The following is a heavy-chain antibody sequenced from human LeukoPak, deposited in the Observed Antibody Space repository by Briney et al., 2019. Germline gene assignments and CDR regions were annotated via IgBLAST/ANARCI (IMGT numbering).Heavy chain of an antibody. CDR1: GFSFKSHW. D-gene: IGHD3-10*01. CDR2: IKEDGSEM. J-gene: IGHJ3*02. Sequence: PGGSLRLSCAASGFSFKSHWMGWVRQAPGKGLEWVANIKEDGSEMYYVDSVKGRFTISRDNAKSSLFLQMNSLRAEDTAFYHCARVATLVVRGNGFDIWGQGTRVTVSS. V-gene: IGHV3-7*03. CDR3: ARVATLVVRGNGFDI.